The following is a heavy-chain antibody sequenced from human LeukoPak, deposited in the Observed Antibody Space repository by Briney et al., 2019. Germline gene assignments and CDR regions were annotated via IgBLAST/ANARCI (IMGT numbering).Heavy chain of an antibody. CDR1: GFTFSSYA. J-gene: IGHJ4*02. D-gene: IGHD2-2*01. CDR3: ARDHCSSTSCTGYYFDY. Sequence: PGGSLRLSCAASGFTFSSYAMHWVRQAPGKGLEWVAVISYDGSNKYYADSVKGRFTISRDNAKNSLYLQMNSLRAEDTAVYYCARDHCSSTSCTGYYFDYWGQGTLVTVSS. CDR2: ISYDGSNK. V-gene: IGHV3-30*04.